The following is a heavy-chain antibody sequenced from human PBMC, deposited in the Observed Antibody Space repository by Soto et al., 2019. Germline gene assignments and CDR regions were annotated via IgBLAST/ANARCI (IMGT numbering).Heavy chain of an antibody. V-gene: IGHV4-31*01. D-gene: IGHD3-10*01. J-gene: IGHJ5*02. CDR3: AYYGSGKGWFDP. CDR2: IYYSGST. CDR1: GGSISSGGYY. Sequence: QVQLQESGPGLVKPSQTLSLTCTVSGGSISSGGYYWSWIRQHPGKGLEWSGYIYYSGSTYYNPSPKNPVTISVDTSKNQFSLKLSSVTAADTAVYYCAYYGSGKGWFDPWGQGTLVTVSS.